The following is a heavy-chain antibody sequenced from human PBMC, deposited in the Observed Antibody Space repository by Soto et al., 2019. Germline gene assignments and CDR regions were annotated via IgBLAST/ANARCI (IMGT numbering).Heavy chain of an antibody. CDR1: GFTFSSYW. D-gene: IGHD3-16*02. CDR2: IKQDGSEK. Sequence: EVQLVESGGGLVQPGGSLRLSCAASGFTFSSYWMSWVRQAPGKGLEWVANIKQDGSEKSYVDSVKGRFTISRDNAKNSLYLQMNSLRAEDTAVYYCAREYYDYIWGSYRYRGGYFDYWGQGPLVTVAS. V-gene: IGHV3-7*01. J-gene: IGHJ4*02. CDR3: AREYYDYIWGSYRYRGGYFDY.